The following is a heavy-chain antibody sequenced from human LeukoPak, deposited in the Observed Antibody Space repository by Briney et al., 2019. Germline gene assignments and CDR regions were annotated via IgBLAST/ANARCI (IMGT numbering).Heavy chain of an antibody. CDR1: GYSFTNYW. D-gene: IGHD6-19*01. CDR3: ARRSVQWLVGYFDY. J-gene: IGHJ4*02. CDR2: IYPGDSDT. Sequence: HGESLKISCKGSGYSFTNYWIGWVRQMPGKGLEWMGIIYPGDSDTRYSPSFQGQVTISADKSISTAYLQWSSLKASDTAMYYCARRSVQWLVGYFDYWGQGTLVTVSS. V-gene: IGHV5-51*01.